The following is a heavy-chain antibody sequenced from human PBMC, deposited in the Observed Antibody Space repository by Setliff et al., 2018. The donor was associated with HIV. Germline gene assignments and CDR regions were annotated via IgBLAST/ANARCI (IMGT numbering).Heavy chain of an antibody. CDR3: ARPLPIGGYCSSTSCQGAFDF. Sequence: PSETLSLTCAVSGDSISNNNWWSWVRQPPGKGLEWIGEIYHSGSTNYNPSLQGRVTMTTDTSTNTAYMELRSLRSDDTAVYYCARPLPIGGYCSSTSCQGAFDFWGQGTMVTVSS. CDR2: IYHSGST. D-gene: IGHD2-2*01. J-gene: IGHJ3*01. CDR1: GDSISNNNW. V-gene: IGHV4-4*02.